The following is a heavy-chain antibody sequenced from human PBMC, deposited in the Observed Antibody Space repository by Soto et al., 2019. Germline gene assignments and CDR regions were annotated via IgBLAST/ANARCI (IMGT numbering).Heavy chain of an antibody. J-gene: IGHJ4*02. Sequence: SVKVSCKASGGTFSSDAVSWVRQAPGQGLEWMGGLIPILGTTHYAQKFQGRVTITADESTNTAYMQLNSVTPEDAALYYCARGGAIRGPCSGDNCHYNFDSWGQGSQVTVSS. CDR1: GGTFSSDA. V-gene: IGHV1-69*13. CDR2: LIPILGTT. CDR3: ARGGAIRGPCSGDNCHYNFDS. D-gene: IGHD2-15*01.